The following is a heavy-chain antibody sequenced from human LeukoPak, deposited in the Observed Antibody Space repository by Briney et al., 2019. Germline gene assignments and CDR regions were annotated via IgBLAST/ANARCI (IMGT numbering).Heavy chain of an antibody. D-gene: IGHD6-6*01. CDR1: GFSFNSYI. CDR2: VWDDGNEQ. CDR3: AREEYSTSFDY. J-gene: IGHJ4*02. V-gene: IGHV3-33*01. Sequence: GRSLRLSCAASGFSFNSYIMHWVRQAPDKGLEWVALVWDDGNEQYYADPVKGRFTISRDTSKNTLYLQMNSLRVEDTAVYYCAREEYSTSFDYWGQGTLVTVSP.